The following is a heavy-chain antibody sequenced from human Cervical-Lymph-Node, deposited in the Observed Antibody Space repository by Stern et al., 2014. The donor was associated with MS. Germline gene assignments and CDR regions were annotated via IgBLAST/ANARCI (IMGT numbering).Heavy chain of an antibody. V-gene: IGHV1-18*01. D-gene: IGHD3-3*01. CDR3: ARGSDFWSGEND. J-gene: IGHJ4*02. Sequence: DQLVESGAEVKKPGASVKVSCKASGYTFTSYGISWVRQAPGKGLEWMGWISASHGNTNYAQKVQGRRTLATDTSTSTAYMELRSLRSDDTAVYHCARGSDFWSGENDWGQGTLVTVSS. CDR2: ISASHGNT. CDR1: GYTFTSYG.